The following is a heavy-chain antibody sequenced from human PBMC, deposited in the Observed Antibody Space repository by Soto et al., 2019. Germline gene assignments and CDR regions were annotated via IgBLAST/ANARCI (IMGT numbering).Heavy chain of an antibody. D-gene: IGHD2-21*02. J-gene: IGHJ4*02. V-gene: IGHV4-59*12. Sequence: TGTLSLSCTVSGDSIDYSSWSWIRQPPGKGLEYIGYIYYSGSTNYNPSLKSRVTISVDKSKNQFSLKLSSVTAADTAVYYCARGVYGRDSFWGRRTLVPGSS. CDR2: IYYSGST. CDR1: GDSIDYSS. CDR3: ARGVYGRDSF.